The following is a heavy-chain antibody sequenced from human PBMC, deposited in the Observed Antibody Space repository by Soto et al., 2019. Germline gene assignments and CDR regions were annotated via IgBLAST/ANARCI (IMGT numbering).Heavy chain of an antibody. CDR1: GYTFSPFW. CDR3: LRARGYPESFDV. CDR2: INSDGSTI. D-gene: IGHD3-10*01. V-gene: IGHV3-74*01. J-gene: IGHJ3*01. Sequence: EVQLVESGGGLVQPGESLRLSCAASGYTFSPFWMHWVRQAPGKGLVWVSHINSDGSTIVYADSVKGRFTISRDNAKNTLYLQRISLKAEDTAVYYCLRARGYPESFDVWGRGRMVTVSS.